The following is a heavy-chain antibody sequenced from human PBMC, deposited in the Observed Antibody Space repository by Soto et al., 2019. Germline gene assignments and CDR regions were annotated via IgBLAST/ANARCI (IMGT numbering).Heavy chain of an antibody. V-gene: IGHV4-4*02. CDR1: GDSISNSRW. J-gene: IGHJ3*01. D-gene: IGHD6-19*01. Sequence: QVQLQESGPGLVKPSGTLSLTCAVSGDSISNSRWWTWVRQPPGKGLEWIGDIFHSGDTNYNPSLKSRLFISVDKSQNQFSLKVSSVTAADTAGYYCAYSTGWYRHDVWGQGTLVTVSS. CDR3: AYSTGWYRHDV. CDR2: IFHSGDT.